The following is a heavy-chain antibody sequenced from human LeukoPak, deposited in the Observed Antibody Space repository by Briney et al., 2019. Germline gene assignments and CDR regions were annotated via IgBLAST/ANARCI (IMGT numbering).Heavy chain of an antibody. J-gene: IGHJ4*02. Sequence: SETLSLTCAVYGGSFSGYYWSWIRQPPGKGLEWIGEINHSGSTNYNPSLKSRVTISVDTSKNQFSLKLSSVTAADTAVYYCVRGRYCSSTSCGNFDYWGQGTLVTVSS. CDR2: INHSGST. CDR3: VRGRYCSSTSCGNFDY. CDR1: GGSFSGYY. D-gene: IGHD2-2*01. V-gene: IGHV4-34*01.